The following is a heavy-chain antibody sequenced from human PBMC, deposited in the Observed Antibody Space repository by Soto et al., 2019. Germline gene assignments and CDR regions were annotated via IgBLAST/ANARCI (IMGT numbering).Heavy chain of an antibody. CDR3: AKDRIPYSSSFADY. J-gene: IGHJ4*02. V-gene: IGHV3-30*18. Sequence: QVQLVESGGGVVQPGRSLRLSCAASGFTFSSYGMHWVRQVPGKGLGWVAVISYDGSNKYYADSVKGRFTISRDNSKNTLYLQMNSLRAEDTAVYYCAKDRIPYSSSFADYWGQGTLVTVSS. D-gene: IGHD6-6*01. CDR2: ISYDGSNK. CDR1: GFTFSSYG.